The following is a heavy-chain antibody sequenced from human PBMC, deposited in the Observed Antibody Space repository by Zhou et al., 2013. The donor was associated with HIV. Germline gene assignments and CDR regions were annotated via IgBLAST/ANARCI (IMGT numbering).Heavy chain of an antibody. D-gene: IGHD3-22*01. V-gene: IGHV1-69*13. CDR3: ARGGYYDSSGYYFYYYYMDV. CDR2: IIPIFGTT. CDR1: GDTFSRYS. J-gene: IGHJ6*03. Sequence: QVQLVQSGSEVKRPGSSVKVSCKVSGDTFSRYSVSWVRQAPGQGLEWMGRIIPIFGTTDYAQKFQRRVTITADGSTSTAYMELSSLRSEDTAVYYCARGGYYDSSGYYFYYYYMDVWGRGTTVIVSS.